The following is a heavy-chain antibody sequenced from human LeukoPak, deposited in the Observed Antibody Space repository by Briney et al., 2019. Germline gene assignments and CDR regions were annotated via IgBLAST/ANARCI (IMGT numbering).Heavy chain of an antibody. Sequence: PGGSLRLSCAASGFAISDYSMNWVRQVPGKGLEWVAVISGSGGGTYEDSVKGRFTISRDNSKNTLYLQMNSLRPEDTAIYYCAKEGSSGFYYFDYWGQGTLVTVSS. CDR3: AKEGSSGFYYFDY. V-gene: IGHV3-23*01. CDR2: ISGSGGGT. CDR1: GFAISDYS. D-gene: IGHD3-22*01. J-gene: IGHJ4*02.